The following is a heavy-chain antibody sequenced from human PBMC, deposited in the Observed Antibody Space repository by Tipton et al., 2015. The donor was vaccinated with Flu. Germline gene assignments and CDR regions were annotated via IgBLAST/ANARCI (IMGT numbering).Heavy chain of an antibody. CDR3: AKDIAAPPGYYFDY. V-gene: IGHV3-23*01. CDR2: ISGSGGST. CDR1: GFTFSSYA. Sequence: SLRLSCAASGFTFSSYAMSWVRRAPGKGLEWVSAISGSGGSTYYADSVKGRFTISRDNSKNTLYLQMNSLRAEDTAVYYCAKDIAAPPGYYFDYWGQGTLVTVSS. J-gene: IGHJ4*02. D-gene: IGHD6-6*01.